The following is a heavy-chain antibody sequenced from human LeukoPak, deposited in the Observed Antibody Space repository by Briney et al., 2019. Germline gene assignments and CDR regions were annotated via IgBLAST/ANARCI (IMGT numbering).Heavy chain of an antibody. Sequence: SETLSLTCTVSGDSVSSSTYYWDWIRQPPGKGLEWIGNICYSVSTYYNPSLRSRVTMSVDTSKNQFSLKLSSVTAADTAVYYCARADLKGIAVPDAFDIWGQGTMVTVSS. CDR3: ARADLKGIAVPDAFDI. J-gene: IGHJ3*02. CDR1: GDSVSSSTYY. V-gene: IGHV4-39*07. CDR2: ICYSVST. D-gene: IGHD6-19*01.